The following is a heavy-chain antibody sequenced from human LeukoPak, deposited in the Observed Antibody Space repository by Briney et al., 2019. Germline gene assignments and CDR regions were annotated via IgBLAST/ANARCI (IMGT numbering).Heavy chain of an antibody. CDR2: IKSKTDGGTT. CDR1: GFTFSNGW. Sequence: GGPLRLSCAASGFTFSNGWMSWVRQAPGKGLEWVGRIKSKTDGGTTDYAAPVKGRFTISRDDSKNTLYLQMNSLKTEDTAVYYCTTDGGNTAMGYWGQGTLVTVSS. J-gene: IGHJ4*02. V-gene: IGHV3-15*01. D-gene: IGHD5-18*01. CDR3: TTDGGNTAMGY.